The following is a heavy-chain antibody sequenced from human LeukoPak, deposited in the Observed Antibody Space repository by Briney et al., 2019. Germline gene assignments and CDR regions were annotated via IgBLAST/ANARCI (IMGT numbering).Heavy chain of an antibody. Sequence: GGPLRLSCAASGLTFSSYEINWVRQAPGKGLKWASYISRSVSTIYYADSAKGRFTISRDNAMNSLYLQMHSLTAHATALYYCARENFGVWYSSSSQYYYYYGLDVWGQGTTVTVSS. CDR2: ISRSVSTI. D-gene: IGHD6-6*01. CDR1: GLTFSSYE. V-gene: IGHV3-48*03. J-gene: IGHJ6*02. CDR3: ARENFGVWYSSSSQYYYYYGLDV.